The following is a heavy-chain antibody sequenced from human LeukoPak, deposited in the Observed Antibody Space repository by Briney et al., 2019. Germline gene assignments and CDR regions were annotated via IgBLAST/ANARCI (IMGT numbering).Heavy chain of an antibody. Sequence: GGSLRLSCAASGFSFSSYAMSWVRQAPGKGLEWVSAITCSGGSTYYADSVKGRFTFSRDNSKNTLYVQMKSLRAEDTAVYFCAKSGYSTKGDFDYWGQGTLVTVSS. V-gene: IGHV3-23*01. CDR2: ITCSGGST. D-gene: IGHD6-13*01. CDR3: AKSGYSTKGDFDY. CDR1: GFSFSSYA. J-gene: IGHJ4*02.